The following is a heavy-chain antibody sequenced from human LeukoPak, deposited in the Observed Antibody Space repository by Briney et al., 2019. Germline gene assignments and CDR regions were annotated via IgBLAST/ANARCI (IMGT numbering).Heavy chain of an antibody. CDR2: IYTSGST. CDR1: GGSISSGSYY. CDR3: ARVSGYDWESFYDY. Sequence: SQTLSLTCTVSGGSISSGSYYWSWIRQPAGKGLEWIGRIYTSGSTNYNPSLKSRVTISVDTSKNQFSLKLSSVTAADTAVYYCARVSGYDWESFYDYWGQGTLVTVSS. J-gene: IGHJ4*02. V-gene: IGHV4-61*02. D-gene: IGHD5-12*01.